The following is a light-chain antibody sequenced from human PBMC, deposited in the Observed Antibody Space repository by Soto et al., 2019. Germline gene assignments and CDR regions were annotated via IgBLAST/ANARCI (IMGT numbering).Light chain of an antibody. CDR1: QSVTVN. J-gene: IGKJ1*01. CDR2: RAS. CDR3: QQYNDWPPRWT. Sequence: EIVMTQSPATLSLSPRERATLSCRASQSVTVNLACYQQKPGQAPRLLIYRASTRATGIPARFSGGGSGTEFTLTISSLQSEDFAVYICQQYNDWPPRWTFGQGTKVEIK. V-gene: IGKV3-15*01.